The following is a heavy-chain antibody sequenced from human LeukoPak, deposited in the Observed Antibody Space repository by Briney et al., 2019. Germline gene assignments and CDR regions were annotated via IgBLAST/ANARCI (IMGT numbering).Heavy chain of an antibody. V-gene: IGHV1-46*01. D-gene: IGHD3-22*01. CDR1: GYTFTRYY. CDR2: INPSGRSP. Sequence: ASVKVSYKASGYTFTRYYMHWVRQAPGQGREGRGGINPSGRSPTHAQKFPGRVPMTRDMSTTTVYMELSRLRSEDTAVYYCARALRRGYDSSRYYLHYSGQGTLVTVSS. J-gene: IGHJ4*02. CDR3: ARALRRGYDSSRYYLHY.